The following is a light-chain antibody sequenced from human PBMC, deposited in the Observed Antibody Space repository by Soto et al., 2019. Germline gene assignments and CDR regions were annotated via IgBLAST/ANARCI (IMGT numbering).Light chain of an antibody. J-gene: IGKJ3*01. V-gene: IGKV3-11*01. CDR1: QSISSY. CDR2: DAS. CDR3: QLRV. Sequence: EIVLTQSPATLSLSPGERATLSCRASQSISSYLAWYQQKPGQAPRLLIYDASNRATGIPARFSGSGSGTDFTLTISSLEPEDFAVYYCQLRVFGPGT.